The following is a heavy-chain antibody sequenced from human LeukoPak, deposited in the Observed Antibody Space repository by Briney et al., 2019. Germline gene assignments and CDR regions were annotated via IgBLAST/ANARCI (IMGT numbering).Heavy chain of an antibody. V-gene: IGHV3-30-3*01. CDR1: GFTFSSYT. Sequence: PGGSLSLSCAASGFTFSSYTMHWVRQAPGKGLEWVAVMSYDGSNKYYADSVKGRFTISRDNSKNTLYLQMNSLRTEDTAVYYCASQIAAAGRDTFQHWGQGTLVTVSS. D-gene: IGHD6-13*01. CDR2: MSYDGSNK. CDR3: ASQIAAAGRDTFQH. J-gene: IGHJ1*01.